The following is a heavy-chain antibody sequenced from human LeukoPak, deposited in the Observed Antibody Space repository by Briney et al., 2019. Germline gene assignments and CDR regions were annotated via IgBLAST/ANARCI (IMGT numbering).Heavy chain of an antibody. Sequence: GASVKVSCKASGYTFTSYGISWVRQAPGQGLEWMGGIIPIFGTTNYARKFRGRVTLTADKSTRTAYMELSSLRSEDTAVYYCARDARLLWFGELLYRSAYFDYWGQGTLVTVSS. CDR1: GYTFTSYG. CDR2: IIPIFGTT. CDR3: ARDARLLWFGELLYRSAYFDY. J-gene: IGHJ4*02. D-gene: IGHD3-10*01. V-gene: IGHV1-69*06.